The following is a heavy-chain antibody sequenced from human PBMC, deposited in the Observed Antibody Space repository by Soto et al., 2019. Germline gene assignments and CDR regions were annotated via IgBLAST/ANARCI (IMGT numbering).Heavy chain of an antibody. D-gene: IGHD6-19*01. CDR3: ARDWNLYSSCWDNWFDP. Sequence: QVQLVESGGGVVQPGRSLRLSCAASGFTFSSYAMHWVRQAPGKGLEWVAVISYDGSNKYYADSVKGRFTISRDNSKNTLYLQMNSLRAEDTAVYYCARDWNLYSSCWDNWFDPWGQGTLVTVSS. V-gene: IGHV3-30-3*01. CDR2: ISYDGSNK. J-gene: IGHJ5*02. CDR1: GFTFSSYA.